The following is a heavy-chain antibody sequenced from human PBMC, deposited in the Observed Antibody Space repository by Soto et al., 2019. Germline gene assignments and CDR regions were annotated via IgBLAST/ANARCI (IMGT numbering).Heavy chain of an antibody. CDR3: ARDSTIFGVVIGLCESGFDH. Sequence: ETLSLTCTVSGGSVSSGSYYWSWIRQPPGKGLEWIGYIYYSGSTNYNPSLKSRVTISVDTSKNQFSLKLSSVTAADTAVYYCARDSTIFGVVIGLCESGFDHWGQGTLVTGSS. CDR1: GGSVSSGSYY. V-gene: IGHV4-61*01. J-gene: IGHJ5*02. D-gene: IGHD3-3*01. CDR2: IYYSGST.